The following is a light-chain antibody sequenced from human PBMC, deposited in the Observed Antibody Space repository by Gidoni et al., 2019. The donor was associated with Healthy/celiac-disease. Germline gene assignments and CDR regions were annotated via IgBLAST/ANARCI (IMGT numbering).Light chain of an antibody. J-gene: IGKJ4*01. CDR2: DAS. CDR3: QQYDNLPLT. CDR1: QDITNY. V-gene: IGKV1-33*01. Sequence: DIQLTQSPSSLSASVGDRLTITCQASQDITNYLNWYQQKPGKAPKHLIYDASNLETGVPSRFSGSGSGTDFTFTISSLQPEDIATYYCQQYDNLPLTCGGXTKVEIK.